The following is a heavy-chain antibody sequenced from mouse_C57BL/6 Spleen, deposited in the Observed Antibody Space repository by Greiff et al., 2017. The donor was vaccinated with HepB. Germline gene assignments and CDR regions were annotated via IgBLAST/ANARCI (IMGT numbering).Heavy chain of an antibody. J-gene: IGHJ4*01. Sequence: EVMLVESGGGLVKPGGSLKLSCAASGFTFSDYGMHWVLQAPEKGLEWVAYISSGSSTIYYADTVKGRFTISRDNAKNTLFLQMTSLRSEDTAMYYCARPGDYYAMDYWGQGTSVTVSS. CDR1: GFTFSDYG. CDR3: ARPGDYYAMDY. V-gene: IGHV5-17*01. CDR2: ISSGSSTI.